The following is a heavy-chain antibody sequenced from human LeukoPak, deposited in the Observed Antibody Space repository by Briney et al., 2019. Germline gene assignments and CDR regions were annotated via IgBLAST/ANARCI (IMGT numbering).Heavy chain of an antibody. D-gene: IGHD1-26*01. CDR1: GFTFSSYW. CDR3: ASGSYCDC. CDR2: VKEDGSEK. Sequence: GGSLRLSCAASGFTFSSYWMTWVRQAPGKGLEWVANVKEDGSEKYYVDSVKGRFTISRDNAKNSLYLQMNSLRAEDTAVYYCASGSYCDCWGQGTLVTVSS. J-gene: IGHJ4*02. V-gene: IGHV3-7*01.